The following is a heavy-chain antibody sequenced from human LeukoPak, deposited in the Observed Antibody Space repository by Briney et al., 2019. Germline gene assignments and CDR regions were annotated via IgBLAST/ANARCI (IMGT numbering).Heavy chain of an antibody. CDR1: GFTFSSYG. D-gene: IGHD1-26*01. CDR2: IRSDGSDK. V-gene: IGHV3-30*02. J-gene: IGHJ4*02. CDR3: AIAVGASRPFDY. Sequence: GRSLRLSCAASGFTFSSYGMHWVRQAPGKGLEWVAFIRSDGSDKYYGDSVKGRVTISRDNSKNTLDLQMKSLRGEDTAVYYCAIAVGASRPFDYWGQGTLVTVSS.